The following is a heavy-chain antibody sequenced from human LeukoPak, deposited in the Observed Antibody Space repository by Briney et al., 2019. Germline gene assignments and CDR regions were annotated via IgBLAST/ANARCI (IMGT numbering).Heavy chain of an antibody. D-gene: IGHD4-17*01. CDR1: GFTFSYYS. J-gene: IGHJ2*01. CDR3: ARLYGDYVYWYFDL. CDR2: ISTSSSTI. Sequence: GGSLRLSCAASGFTFSYYSMNWVRQAPGKGLEWVSYISTSSSTIYYADSVKGRFTTSRDNARNSLYLQMNSLRAEDTAVYFCARLYGDYVYWYFDLWGRGTLVTVSS. V-gene: IGHV3-48*01.